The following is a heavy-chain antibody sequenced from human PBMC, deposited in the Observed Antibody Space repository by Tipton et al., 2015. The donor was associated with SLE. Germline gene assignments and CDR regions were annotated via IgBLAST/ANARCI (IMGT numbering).Heavy chain of an antibody. CDR3: ARGGYSGSYRFYFSDY. CDR1: AYSIPSGFY. CDR2: ISHTGNT. Sequence: TLSLTCAVSAYSIPSGFYWGWMRQPPGKGLEWIGSISHTGNTYYNASLKSRVTISVDTSQNHLSLKMYSVTAADTAVYYCARGGYSGSYRFYFSDYWGQGTAVTVSS. J-gene: IGHJ4*02. V-gene: IGHV4-38-2*01. D-gene: IGHD1-26*01.